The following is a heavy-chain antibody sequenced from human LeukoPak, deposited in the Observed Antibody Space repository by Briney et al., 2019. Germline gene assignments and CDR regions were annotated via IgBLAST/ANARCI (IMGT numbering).Heavy chain of an antibody. D-gene: IGHD6-13*01. J-gene: IGHJ4*02. CDR3: ASKAAAGEDEYYFDY. V-gene: IGHV3-30-3*01. Sequence: PGGSLRLSCAASGFTFSSYAMHWVRQAPGKGLEWVAVISYDGSNKYYADSVKGRFTISRDNSKNTLYLQMNSLRAEDTAVYYCASKAAAGEDEYYFDYWGQGTLVTVSS. CDR2: ISYDGSNK. CDR1: GFTFSSYA.